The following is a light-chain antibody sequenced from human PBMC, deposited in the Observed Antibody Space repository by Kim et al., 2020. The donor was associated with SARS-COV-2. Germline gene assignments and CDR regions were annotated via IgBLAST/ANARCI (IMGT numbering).Light chain of an antibody. CDR1: QSVGRNY. J-gene: IGKJ2*01. Sequence: LSPGHRCTLSCRARQSVGRNYVARYQQKPGLAPRLLLYGASRRATGIPDRFSGRGSRTGITLTISRLEPEDFAVYYCQQYGNSPESFGQGTKLEIK. CDR2: GAS. CDR3: QQYGNSPES. V-gene: IGKV3-20*01.